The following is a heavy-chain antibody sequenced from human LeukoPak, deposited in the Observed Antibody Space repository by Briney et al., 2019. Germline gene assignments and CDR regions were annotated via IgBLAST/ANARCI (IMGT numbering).Heavy chain of an antibody. J-gene: IGHJ4*02. CDR1: GFTFSSYW. V-gene: IGHV3-7*01. Sequence: GGSLRLSCAASGFTFSSYWMSWVRQAPGKGLEWVANIKQDGSEKYYVDSVKGRFTISRDNAKNSLYLQMNSLRAEDTAVYYCARRPKQQLDNYFDYWGQGTLVTVSS. D-gene: IGHD6-13*01. CDR2: IKQDGSEK. CDR3: ARRPKQQLDNYFDY.